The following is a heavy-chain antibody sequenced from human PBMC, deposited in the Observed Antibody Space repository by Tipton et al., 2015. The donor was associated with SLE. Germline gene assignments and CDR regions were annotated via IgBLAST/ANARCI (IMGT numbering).Heavy chain of an antibody. CDR1: GGSISSSGYY. CDR2: IFYNGNT. V-gene: IGHV4-39*07. CDR3: ARHCQLDSFVY. Sequence: TLSLTCTVSGGSISSSGYYWGWIRQPPGKGLEWIGSIFYNGNTYYSPSLKSRVTISLDTSKNQFSLKLNSVTAADTAVYYCARHCQLDSFVYWGLGTLVTVSA. D-gene: IGHD5-24*01. J-gene: IGHJ4*02.